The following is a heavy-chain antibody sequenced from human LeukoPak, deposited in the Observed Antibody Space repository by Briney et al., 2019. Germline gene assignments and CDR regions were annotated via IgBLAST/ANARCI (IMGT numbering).Heavy chain of an antibody. D-gene: IGHD6-13*01. CDR2: IYYQGST. CDR3: ARVYYSSSYDYWYFDL. Sequence: PSETLSLTCSVSGYSIRSYYWSWIRQPPGKGLEWIGYIYYQGSTNYNPSLKSRVTISVDTSKNQFSLKLTSVTAADTAVYYCARVYYSSSYDYWYFDLWGRGTLVTVSS. J-gene: IGHJ2*01. V-gene: IGHV4-59*01. CDR1: GYSIRSYY.